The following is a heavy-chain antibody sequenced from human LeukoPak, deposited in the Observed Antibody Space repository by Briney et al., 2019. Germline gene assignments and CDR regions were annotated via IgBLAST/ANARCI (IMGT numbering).Heavy chain of an antibody. CDR2: IYTSGST. CDR3: AIVAVTAIHYFDY. D-gene: IGHD2-21*02. Sequence: KSSETLSLTCTVSGGSISSGSYYWSWIRQPAGKGLEWIGRIYTSGSTNYNPSLKSRVTISVDTSKNQFSLKLSSVTAADTAVYYCAIVAVTAIHYFDYWGQGTLVTVSS. V-gene: IGHV4-61*02. J-gene: IGHJ4*02. CDR1: GGSISSGSYY.